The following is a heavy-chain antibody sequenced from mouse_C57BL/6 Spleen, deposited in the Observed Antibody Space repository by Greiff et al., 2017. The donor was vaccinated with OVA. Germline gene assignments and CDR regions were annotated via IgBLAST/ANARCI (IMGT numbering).Heavy chain of an antibody. Sequence: QVQLQQPGTELVKPGASVKLSCTASGYTFTSYWMHWVKQMPGQGLEWIGNINPSNGGTNYNEKFKSKGTLTVDKSSSTAYMQLSSLTSEDSAVYYCAREGYYDYGWFAYWGQGTLVTVSA. D-gene: IGHD2-4*01. CDR2: INPSNGGT. J-gene: IGHJ3*01. CDR3: AREGYYDYGWFAY. V-gene: IGHV1-53*01. CDR1: GYTFTSYW.